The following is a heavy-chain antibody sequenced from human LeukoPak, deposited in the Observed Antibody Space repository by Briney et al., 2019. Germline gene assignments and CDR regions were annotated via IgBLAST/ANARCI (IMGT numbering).Heavy chain of an antibody. J-gene: IGHJ3*02. Sequence: PSETLSLTCTVSGGSISSYYWSWIRQPPGKGLEWIGYIYCSGSTNYNPSLKSRVTISVDTSKNQFSLKLSSVTAADTAVYYCARELNSGSYIAFDIWGQGTMVTVSS. CDR3: ARELNSGSYIAFDI. D-gene: IGHD1-26*01. V-gene: IGHV4-59*01. CDR1: GGSISSYY. CDR2: IYCSGST.